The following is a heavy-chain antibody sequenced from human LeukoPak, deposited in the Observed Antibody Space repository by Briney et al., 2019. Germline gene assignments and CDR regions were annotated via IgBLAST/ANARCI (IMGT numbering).Heavy chain of an antibody. V-gene: IGHV1-69*04. J-gene: IGHJ6*02. CDR3: ARDGGELNGMDV. CDR2: IIPILGIA. CDR1: GGTFSSYA. Sequence: GSSVKVSCKASGGTFSSYAISWVRQAPGQGLEWMGRIIPILGIANYAQKLQGRVTMTTDTSTSTAYMELRSLRSDDTAVYYCARDGGELNGMDVWGQGTTVTVSS. D-gene: IGHD1-26*01.